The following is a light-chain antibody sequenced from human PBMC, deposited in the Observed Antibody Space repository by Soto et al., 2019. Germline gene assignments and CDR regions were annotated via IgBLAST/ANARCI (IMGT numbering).Light chain of an antibody. CDR1: QSVSSY. V-gene: IGKV3D-15*01. Sequence: EVVLTQSPATLSLSPGERATLSCRASQSVSSYLAWYQQKPGQAPRLLIYGASSRATGIPDRFSGSGSGTEFTLTISSLQSEDFGVYYCQQYDNWPQTFGQGTK. CDR2: GAS. J-gene: IGKJ1*01. CDR3: QQYDNWPQT.